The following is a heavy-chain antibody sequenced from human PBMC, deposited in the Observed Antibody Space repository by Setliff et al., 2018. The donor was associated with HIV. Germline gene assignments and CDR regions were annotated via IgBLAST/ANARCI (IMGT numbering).Heavy chain of an antibody. V-gene: IGHV3-30*04. J-gene: IGHJ4*02. CDR1: GFTFSSYA. CDR3: AKASVVNVVATTIWF. D-gene: IGHD1-26*01. CDR2: ISYDGSNK. Sequence: GGSLRLSCAASGFTFSSYAMHWVRQAPGKGLEWVAVISYDGSNKYYADSVKGRFTISRDNSKNTLYLQMNSLRAEDTAVYYCAKASVVNVVATTIWFWGQGTLVTVSS.